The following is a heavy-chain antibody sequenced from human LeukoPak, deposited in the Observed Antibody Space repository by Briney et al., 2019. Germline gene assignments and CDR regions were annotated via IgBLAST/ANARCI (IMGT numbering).Heavy chain of an antibody. CDR2: ISSNADHT. J-gene: IGHJ4*02. CDR3: ARLNYGAYFDY. Sequence: GGSLRLSCAASVFTFDNDAMAWVRQAPGKGLEWVSAISSNADHTFYADSVKGRFTISRDNSKNTLYLQMNSLRAEDTAVYYCARLNYGAYFDYWGQGTLVTVSS. V-gene: IGHV3-23*01. CDR1: VFTFDNDA. D-gene: IGHD4-17*01.